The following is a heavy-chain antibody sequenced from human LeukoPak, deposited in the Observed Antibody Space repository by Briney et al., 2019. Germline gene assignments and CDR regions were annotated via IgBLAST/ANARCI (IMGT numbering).Heavy chain of an antibody. V-gene: IGHV1-18*01. CDR2: ISTYNGNT. D-gene: IGHD2-8*02. J-gene: IGHJ4*02. CDR3: ARGGTIDWCPDY. Sequence: ASVTVSCKASGYIFGNYGVTWVRQAPGQGLEWMGCISTYNGNTNYAQKFQGRVTMTTDTSTSTAYMELRSLRSDDTAVYYCARGGTIDWCPDYWGQGTLVTVSS. CDR1: GYIFGNYG.